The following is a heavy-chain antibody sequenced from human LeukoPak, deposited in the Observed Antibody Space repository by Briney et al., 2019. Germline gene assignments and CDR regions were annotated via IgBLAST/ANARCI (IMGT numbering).Heavy chain of an antibody. D-gene: IGHD3-10*01. CDR2: ITPMSATP. J-gene: IGHJ3*02. CDR3: AGDPPGTPVGFDI. CDR1: AGTFSRYA. V-gene: IGHV1-69*06. Sequence: SVKVSCKTSAGTFSRYAISWVRQAPGQGLEWMGRITPMSATPSQTQWIQGRVTITADISTNTVYLDLSSLRSGDTALYFCAGDPPGTPVGFDIWGQGTMVTVSS.